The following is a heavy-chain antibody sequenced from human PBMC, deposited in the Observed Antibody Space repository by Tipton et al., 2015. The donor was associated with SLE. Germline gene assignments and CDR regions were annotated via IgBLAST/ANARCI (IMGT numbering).Heavy chain of an antibody. Sequence: SLRLSCAASGFTFSGYAMHWVRQAPGKGLEWVAVISYDGSNKYYADSVKGRFTISRDNSKNTLYLQMNSLRAEDTAVYYCARDRSLSSGWYFDLWGRGALVTVSS. V-gene: IGHV3-30*04. CDR3: ARDRSLSSGWYFDL. J-gene: IGHJ2*01. CDR2: ISYDGSNK. CDR1: GFTFSGYA. D-gene: IGHD6-19*01.